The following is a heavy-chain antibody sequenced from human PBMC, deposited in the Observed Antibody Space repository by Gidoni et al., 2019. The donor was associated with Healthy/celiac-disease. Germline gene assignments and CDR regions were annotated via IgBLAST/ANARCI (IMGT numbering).Heavy chain of an antibody. Sequence: EVQLLESGGGLVQPGGSLRLSCAASGFTFSSYAMTWVRQDPGKGLEWVSGSSGRGASTYYADSVKGRFNISRDNSKNTLYLQMNSLRAEDTAVYYCAKEKYYHDSSGYYSEYWGQGTLVTVSS. D-gene: IGHD3-22*01. CDR1: GFTFSSYA. CDR2: SSGRGAST. J-gene: IGHJ4*02. CDR3: AKEKYYHDSSGYYSEY. V-gene: IGHV3-23*01.